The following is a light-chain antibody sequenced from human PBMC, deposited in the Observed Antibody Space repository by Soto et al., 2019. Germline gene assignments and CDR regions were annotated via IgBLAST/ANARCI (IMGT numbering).Light chain of an antibody. V-gene: IGKV1-5*03. CDR1: QTISTW. CDR2: KAS. Sequence: DIQMTQSPSTLSASVGDRVTITCRASQTISTWLAWSQQKAGKAPKVLIYKASSLQIGVPSRFSVTGSGTEFTLPISSLQPDESATDDCQQYNTFWTFGPGTKVDIK. J-gene: IGKJ1*01. CDR3: QQYNTFWT.